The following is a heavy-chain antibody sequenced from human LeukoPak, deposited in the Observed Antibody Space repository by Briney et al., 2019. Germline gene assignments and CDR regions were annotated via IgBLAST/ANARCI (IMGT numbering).Heavy chain of an antibody. CDR2: VSTHNGNT. J-gene: IGHJ4*02. CDR1: GYTFKNYG. CDR3: ARDTFGDYGSDYFDY. Sequence: ASVKISCKASGYTFKNYGFSWVRQAPGQGLEWMGWVSTHNGNTNYAQKLQGRVTMTTDTSTSTAYMELRSLRSDDTAVYYCARDTFGDYGSDYFDYWGQGTLVTVSS. D-gene: IGHD4-17*01. V-gene: IGHV1-18*01.